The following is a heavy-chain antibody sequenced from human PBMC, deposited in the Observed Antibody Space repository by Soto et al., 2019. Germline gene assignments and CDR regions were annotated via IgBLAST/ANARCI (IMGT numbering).Heavy chain of an antibody. CDR3: ARRMGRTVMSYFDN. CDR2: IYDNWSS. CDR1: GGSISSYY. D-gene: IGHD2-8*01. Sequence: PSETLSLTCTVSGGSISSYYWSWIRQPPGKGLEWIGYIYDNWSSNYNPSLKSRVTLSVDTSNNQLSLKLRTVTAADTAVYYCARRMGRTVMSYFDNWGPGALVTVSS. J-gene: IGHJ4*02. V-gene: IGHV4-59*08.